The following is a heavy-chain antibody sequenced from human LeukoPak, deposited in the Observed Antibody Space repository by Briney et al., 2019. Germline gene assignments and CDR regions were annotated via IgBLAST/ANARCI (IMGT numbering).Heavy chain of an antibody. CDR2: ISGSGGSA. Sequence: GGSLRLSCAASGFTFSSYAMSWVRQAPGKGLEWVSAISGSGGSAYYADSVKGRFTIYRDNSKNTLYLQMNSLRAEDTAVYYCAKGLGYCSGGSCYKGHYYYYGMDVWGQGTTVTVSS. D-gene: IGHD2-15*01. CDR1: GFTFSSYA. V-gene: IGHV3-23*01. J-gene: IGHJ6*02. CDR3: AKGLGYCSGGSCYKGHYYYYGMDV.